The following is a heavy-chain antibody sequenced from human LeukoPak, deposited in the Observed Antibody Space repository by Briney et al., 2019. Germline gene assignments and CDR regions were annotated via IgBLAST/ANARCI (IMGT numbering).Heavy chain of an antibody. CDR2: IDPSGGST. J-gene: IGHJ3*02. CDR1: GGTFSSYA. Sequence: LVKVSCKASGGTFSSYAISWVRQAPGQGLEWMGIIDPSGGSTSYAQKFQGRVTMTRDTSTSTVYMELSSLRSDDTAVYYCARLSQQTFDIWGQGTLVTVSS. CDR3: ARLSQQTFDI. V-gene: IGHV1-46*01.